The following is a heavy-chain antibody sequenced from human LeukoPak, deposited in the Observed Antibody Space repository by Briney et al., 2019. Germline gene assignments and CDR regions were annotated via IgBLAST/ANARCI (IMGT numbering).Heavy chain of an antibody. Sequence: PSETLSLTCTVPGGSISSGSYYWSWIRQPAGKGLEWIGRIYTSGSTNYNPSLKSRVTISVDTSKNQFSLKLSSVTAADTAVYYCAREFIRRGFNYWGQGTLVTVSS. CDR3: AREFIRRGFNY. CDR2: IYTSGST. CDR1: GGSISSGSYY. D-gene: IGHD1-14*01. V-gene: IGHV4-61*02. J-gene: IGHJ4*02.